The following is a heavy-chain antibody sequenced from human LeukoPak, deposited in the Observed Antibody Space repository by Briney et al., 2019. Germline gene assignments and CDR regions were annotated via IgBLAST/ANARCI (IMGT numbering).Heavy chain of an antibody. Sequence: GGSLRLSCAASGFTFSNYGMHWVRQAPGKGLEWVAVIWYDGSNKEYVDSVKGRFTISRDNSKNTLYLQMNSLRAEDTAMYYCAKSRGYTGSEAFDYWGQGTLVTVSS. CDR1: GFTFSNYG. CDR3: AKSRGYTGSEAFDY. V-gene: IGHV3-33*06. J-gene: IGHJ4*02. D-gene: IGHD5-24*01. CDR2: IWYDGSNK.